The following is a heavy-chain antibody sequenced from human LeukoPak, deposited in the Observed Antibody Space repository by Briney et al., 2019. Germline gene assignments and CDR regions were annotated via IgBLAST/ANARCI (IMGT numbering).Heavy chain of an antibody. Sequence: ASVKVSCKASGYTLTSHKMHWVRQAPGKGLEWMGIIKPSGGSTVYAQQFQGRVTMTRDTSTSTVYMELSSLTFVDTAVYYCARDAGTYSVDYWGQGTLVTVSS. CDR2: IKPSGGST. J-gene: IGHJ4*02. D-gene: IGHD1-26*01. CDR3: ARDAGTYSVDY. CDR1: GYTLTSHK. V-gene: IGHV1-46*01.